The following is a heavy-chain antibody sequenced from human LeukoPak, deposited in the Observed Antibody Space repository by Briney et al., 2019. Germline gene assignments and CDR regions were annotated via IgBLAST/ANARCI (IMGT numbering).Heavy chain of an antibody. CDR3: ARVKVLWFGASAFDI. Sequence: PSETLSLTCAVSGYSICSGYYWGWIRQPPGKGLEWIGSIYHSGSTYYNPSLKSRVTISVDTSKNQFSLKLSSVTAADTAVYYCARVKVLWFGASAFDIWGQGTMATVSS. CDR1: GYSICSGYY. CDR2: IYHSGST. V-gene: IGHV4-38-2*01. D-gene: IGHD3-10*01. J-gene: IGHJ3*02.